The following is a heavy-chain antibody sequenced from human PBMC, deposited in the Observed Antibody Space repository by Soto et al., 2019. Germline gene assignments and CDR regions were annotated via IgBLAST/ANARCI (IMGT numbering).Heavy chain of an antibody. V-gene: IGHV3-23*01. CDR3: AKVPRYCSGGSCFGGYFDY. D-gene: IGHD2-15*01. CDR1: GFTFGSYA. J-gene: IGHJ4*02. CDR2: ISGSGGNT. Sequence: PGGSLRLSCAASGFTFGSYAMSWVRQAPGKGLEWVSTISGSGGNTYYADSVKGRFTISRDNSKNTMYLQMNSLRAEDTAVYYCAKVPRYCSGGSCFGGYFDYWGQGTLVTVS.